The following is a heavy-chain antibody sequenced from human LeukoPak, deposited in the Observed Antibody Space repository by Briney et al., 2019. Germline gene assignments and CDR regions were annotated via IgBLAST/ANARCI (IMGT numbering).Heavy chain of an antibody. CDR3: TTSIVGATSGWFDP. J-gene: IGHJ5*02. CDR1: GFTFSGSA. CDR2: IRSKANSYAT. Sequence: GGSLRLSCAASGFTFSGSAIHWVRQASGKGLEWVGRIRSKANSYATAYAASVKGRFTISRDDSKNTAYLQMNSLKTEDTAVYYCTTSIVGATSGWFDPWGQGTLVTISS. V-gene: IGHV3-73*01. D-gene: IGHD1-26*01.